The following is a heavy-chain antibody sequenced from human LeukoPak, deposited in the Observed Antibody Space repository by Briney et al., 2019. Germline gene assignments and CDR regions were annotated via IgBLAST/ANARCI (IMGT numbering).Heavy chain of an antibody. CDR3: ARLKTFSYSFDY. J-gene: IGHJ4*02. D-gene: IGHD1-26*01. Sequence: GGSLRLSCAASGFTFSSYGMHWVRQAPGKGLEWVAVIWYDGSNKYYADSVKGRFTISRDNSKNTLYLQMNSLRAEDTAVYYCARLKTFSYSFDYWGQGTLVTVSS. V-gene: IGHV3-33*01. CDR1: GFTFSSYG. CDR2: IWYDGSNK.